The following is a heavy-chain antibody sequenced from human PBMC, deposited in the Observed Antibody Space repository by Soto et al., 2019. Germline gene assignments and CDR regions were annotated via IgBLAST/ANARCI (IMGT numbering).Heavy chain of an antibody. CDR3: ARGHLSLYYYDSSGLHP. CDR2: MDPNSGNT. V-gene: IGHV1-8*01. J-gene: IGHJ5*02. Sequence: GASVKVSCKASGYTFTSYDINWVRQAPGQGLEWMGWMDPNSGNTGYAQKFQGRVTMTRNTSISTAYMELSSLRSEDTAVYYCARGHLSLYYYDSSGLHPWGQGTQVTVSS. CDR1: GYTFTSYD. D-gene: IGHD3-22*01.